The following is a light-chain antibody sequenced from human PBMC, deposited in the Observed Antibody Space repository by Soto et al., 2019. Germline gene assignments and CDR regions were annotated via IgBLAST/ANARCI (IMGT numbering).Light chain of an antibody. CDR2: DAS. J-gene: IGKJ1*01. CDR3: QQYNSSSWT. Sequence: EIPMTQSPSTLSASLGERATLTCRASQSIGRFLAWYQHQPGKAPKLLIYDASTLESGVPSRFSGSGSGTEFTLTISSLQPDDFATYYCQQYNSSSWTCGQGNKGDIK. CDR1: QSIGRF. V-gene: IGKV1-5*01.